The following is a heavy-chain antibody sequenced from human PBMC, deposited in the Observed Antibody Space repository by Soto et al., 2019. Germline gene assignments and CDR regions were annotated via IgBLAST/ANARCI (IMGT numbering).Heavy chain of an antibody. V-gene: IGHV3-23*01. CDR1: GFTFSSYA. D-gene: IGHD6-25*01. Sequence: EVQLLESGGGLVQPGGSLRLSCAASGFTFSSYAMSWVRQAPGKGLEWVSAISGTGGTTYYADSVKGRFTISRDNSRNTLHLQMNSLRAEDTAIDYCAKFFFETGGSSGWPWSFHFWGQGTLVTVSS. CDR3: AKFFFETGGSSGWPWSFHF. J-gene: IGHJ4*02. CDR2: ISGTGGTT.